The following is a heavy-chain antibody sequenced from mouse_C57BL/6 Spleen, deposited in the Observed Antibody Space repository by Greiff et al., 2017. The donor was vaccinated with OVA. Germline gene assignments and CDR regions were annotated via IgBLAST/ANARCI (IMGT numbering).Heavy chain of an antibody. D-gene: IGHD2-3*01. V-gene: IGHV1-80*01. CDR3: AKGDGSYVGWCAY. CDR2: IYPGDGDT. CDR1: GYAFSSYW. J-gene: IGHJ3*01. Sequence: VQLQQSGAELVKPGASVKISCKASGYAFSSYWMNWVKQRPGKGLEWIGKIYPGDGDTNDNGKFKGKATLTADKSSSTAYMKLSSLTSEDSAVYFCAKGDGSYVGWCAYWGQGTLVTVSA.